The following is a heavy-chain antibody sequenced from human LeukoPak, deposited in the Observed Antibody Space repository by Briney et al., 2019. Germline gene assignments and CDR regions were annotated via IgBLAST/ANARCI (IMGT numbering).Heavy chain of an antibody. V-gene: IGHV1-2*02. D-gene: IGHD3-22*01. CDR1: GYTFTGYY. CDR3: ARDLGQYYDTSDNWFDP. J-gene: IGHJ5*02. Sequence: GASVKVSCKASGYTFTGYYMHWVRQAPGQGLEWMGWMNPNSGDTNHAQKFQGRVTMTRDTSISTGYMELSRLRSDDTAVYYCARDLGQYYDTSDNWFDPWGQGTLVTVSS. CDR2: MNPNSGDT.